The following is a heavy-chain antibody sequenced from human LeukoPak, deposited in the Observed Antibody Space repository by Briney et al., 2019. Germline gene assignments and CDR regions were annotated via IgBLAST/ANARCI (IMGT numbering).Heavy chain of an antibody. V-gene: IGHV3-30*18. CDR3: AKDALRQMVDAFDI. Sequence: GGSLRLSCAASGFTFSSYGMPWVRQAPGKGLEWVAVISYDGSNKYYADSVKGRFTISRDNSKNMLYLQMNSLRAEDTAVYYCAKDALRQMVDAFDIWGQGTMVTVSS. D-gene: IGHD2-8*01. J-gene: IGHJ3*02. CDR1: GFTFSSYG. CDR2: ISYDGSNK.